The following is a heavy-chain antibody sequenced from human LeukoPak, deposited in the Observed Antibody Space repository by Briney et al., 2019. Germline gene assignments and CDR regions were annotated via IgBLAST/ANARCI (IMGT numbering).Heavy chain of an antibody. CDR2: IKQDGSEK. J-gene: IGHJ4*02. Sequence: PGGSLRLSCAASGFSLSNYWMNWVRQAPGKGLEWVANIKQDGSEKNYVDSVKGRFTISRDNAKNSLILQMNSLRDEDTAVYYCARDLSEKYSTDYWGQGTLVTVSS. CDR3: ARDLSEKYSTDY. V-gene: IGHV3-7*01. CDR1: GFSLSNYW. D-gene: IGHD1-26*01.